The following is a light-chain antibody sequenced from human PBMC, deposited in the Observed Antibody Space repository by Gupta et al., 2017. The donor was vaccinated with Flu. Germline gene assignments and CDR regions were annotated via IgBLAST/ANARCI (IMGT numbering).Light chain of an antibody. CDR2: QDN. J-gene: IGLJ2*01. Sequence: SYELIQPPSVSVSPGQTASITCSGDKLGDKYTSWYQQRPVQSPVLVIYQDNKRPSGIPERFSGSNSGNTATLTISGTQAVDEADYHCQTWDSSTVIFGGGTKLTVL. CDR3: QTWDSSTVI. CDR1: KLGDKY. V-gene: IGLV3-1*01.